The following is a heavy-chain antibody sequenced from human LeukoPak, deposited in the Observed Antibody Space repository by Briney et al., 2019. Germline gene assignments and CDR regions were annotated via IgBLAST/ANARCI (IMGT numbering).Heavy chain of an antibody. CDR3: ARETFWSGYPFDY. J-gene: IGHJ4*02. D-gene: IGHD3-3*01. V-gene: IGHV3-21*01. CDR2: ISSSSSYI. CDR1: GFTFSSYS. Sequence: GGSLRLSCAASGFTFSSYSMNWVRQAPGKGLEWVSSISSSSSYIYYADSVKGRLTISRDNAKNSLYLQMNSLRAEDTAVYYCARETFWSGYPFDYWGQGTLVTVSS.